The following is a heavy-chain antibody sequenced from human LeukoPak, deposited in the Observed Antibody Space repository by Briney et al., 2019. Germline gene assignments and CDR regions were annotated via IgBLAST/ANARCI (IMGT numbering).Heavy chain of an antibody. Sequence: PGGSLRLSCAASGFTVSSNYMSWVRQAPGKGLEWVSVIYSGGSTYYADSVKGRFTISRDNSKNTLYLQMNSLRAEDTAVYYCARVIAVADFDYWGQGTLVTVSS. CDR3: ARVIAVADFDY. CDR1: GFTVSSNY. J-gene: IGHJ4*02. V-gene: IGHV3-66*01. CDR2: IYSGGST. D-gene: IGHD6-19*01.